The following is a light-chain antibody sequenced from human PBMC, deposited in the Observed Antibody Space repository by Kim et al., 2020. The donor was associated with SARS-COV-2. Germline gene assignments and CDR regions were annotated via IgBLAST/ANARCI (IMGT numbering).Light chain of an antibody. J-gene: IGKJ2*01. CDR2: DIT. CDR1: QNVSHH. Sequence: LALGPGERPPLPGRASQNVSHHLAWYQHKPGQAPRLLIYDITIRAAGVPARFSGSGSETEFTLTISSLQSEDFAIYYCEQYNYWYTFGQGTKLEI. V-gene: IGKV3-15*01. CDR3: EQYNYWYT.